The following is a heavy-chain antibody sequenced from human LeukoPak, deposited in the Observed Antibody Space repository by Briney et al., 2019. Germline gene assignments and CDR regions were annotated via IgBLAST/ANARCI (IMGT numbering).Heavy chain of an antibody. D-gene: IGHD4-17*01. CDR1: RFTFSTYG. CDR3: ARGGRTTWHGVDV. V-gene: IGHV3-33*01. CDR2: IWYDGSNK. J-gene: IGHJ6*02. Sequence: GGSLRLSCEASRFTFSTYGMHWVRQAPGKGLEWVAVIWYDGSNKNYADSVKGRFTISRDNSKNTLYLQMNSLRAEDTAVYYCARGGRTTWHGVDVWGQGTTVTVSS.